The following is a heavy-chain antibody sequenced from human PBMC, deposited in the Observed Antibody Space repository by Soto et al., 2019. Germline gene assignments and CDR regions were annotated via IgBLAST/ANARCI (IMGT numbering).Heavy chain of an antibody. CDR3: ARPWNTDYTTDAFDI. CDR1: RFTFSNYW. Sequence: EVQLVESGGGLVQPGGFLRLSCAASRFTFSNYWMTWVRQAPGKGLEWVANIKQDGSQKYYADSVKGRFTISRDNAKNSLYLQMNNLRAEDTAVYYCARPWNTDYTTDAFDIWGQGTMVTVSS. D-gene: IGHD3-3*01. J-gene: IGHJ3*02. CDR2: IKQDGSQK. V-gene: IGHV3-7*01.